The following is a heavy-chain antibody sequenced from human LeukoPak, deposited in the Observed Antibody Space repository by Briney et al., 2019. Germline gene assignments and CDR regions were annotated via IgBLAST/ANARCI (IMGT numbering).Heavy chain of an antibody. V-gene: IGHV4-31*03. CDR2: IYYSGST. CDR1: GGSISSGGYY. D-gene: IGHD4-17*01. Sequence: TSQTLSLTCTVSGGSISSGGYYWSWIRQHPGKGLEWIGYIYYSGSTYYNPSLKSRVTISVDTSKNQFSLKLSSVTAADTAVYYCASKSTDHGELRFDYWGQGTLVTGSS. J-gene: IGHJ4*02. CDR3: ASKSTDHGELRFDY.